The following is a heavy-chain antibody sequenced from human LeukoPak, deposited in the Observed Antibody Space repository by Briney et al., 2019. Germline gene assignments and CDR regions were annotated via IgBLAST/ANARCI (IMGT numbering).Heavy chain of an antibody. CDR1: GGSISSSNL. CDR2: IYHSGST. D-gene: IGHD3-22*01. J-gene: IGHJ4*02. V-gene: IGHV4-4*02. Sequence: SGTLSLICAVSGGSISSSNLCSWVRQPPGKGLEWIGEIYHSGSTNYNPSLKSRVTISVDKSKNQFSLKLSSVTAADTAVYYCATGKLGDSSGYQVDYWGQGTLVTVSS. CDR3: ATGKLGDSSGYQVDY.